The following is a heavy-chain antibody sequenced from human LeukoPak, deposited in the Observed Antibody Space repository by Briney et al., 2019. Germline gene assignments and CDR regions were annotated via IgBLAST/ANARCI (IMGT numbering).Heavy chain of an antibody. J-gene: IGHJ4*02. CDR2: IIPIFGIA. D-gene: IGHD5-24*01. Sequence: SVKVSCKASGGTFSSYAISWVRQAPGQGLEWMGRIIPIFGIANYARKFQGRVTITADKSTSTAYMELSSLRSEDTAVYYCARDPDGYNFNGLAGGVDYWGQGTLVAVSS. V-gene: IGHV1-69*04. CDR3: ARDPDGYNFNGLAGGVDY. CDR1: GGTFSSYA.